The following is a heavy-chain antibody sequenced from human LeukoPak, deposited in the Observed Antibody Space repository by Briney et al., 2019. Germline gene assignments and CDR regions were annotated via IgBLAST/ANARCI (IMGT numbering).Heavy chain of an antibody. CDR3: ARRHYDFWSKWFDP. D-gene: IGHD3-3*01. J-gene: IGHJ5*02. Sequence: SETLSLTCAGYRGSFSGYYWSWIRQPPGKGLEWIGEINHSGSTNYNPSLKSRVTISVDTSKNQYSLKLSSVTAADTAVYYCARRHYDFWSKWFDPWGQGTLVTVSS. V-gene: IGHV4-34*01. CDR2: INHSGST. CDR1: RGSFSGYY.